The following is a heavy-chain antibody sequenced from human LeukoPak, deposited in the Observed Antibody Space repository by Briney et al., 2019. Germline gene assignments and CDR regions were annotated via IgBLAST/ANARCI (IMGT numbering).Heavy chain of an antibody. D-gene: IGHD3-10*01. J-gene: IGHJ6*02. CDR2: ISGSGGST. Sequence: PGGSLRLSCAASGFTFSSYAMSWVRQAPGKGLEWVSAISGSGGSTYYADSVKGRFTISRDNSKNTLYLQMNSLRAEDTAVYYCVKCTGSRSTKYYYYGMDVWGQGTTVTVSS. CDR3: VKCTGSRSTKYYYYGMDV. CDR1: GFTFSSYA. V-gene: IGHV3-23*01.